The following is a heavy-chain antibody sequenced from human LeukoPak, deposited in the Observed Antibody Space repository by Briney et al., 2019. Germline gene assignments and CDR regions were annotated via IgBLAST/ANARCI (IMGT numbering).Heavy chain of an antibody. Sequence: GESLKISCKGSGYSFTSYRIGWVRQMPGKGLEWMGIIYPGDSDTRYSPSFQGQVTISADKSISTAYLQWSSLKASDTAMYYCARLGHSSSWFPNWFDPWGQGTLVTVSS. CDR3: ARLGHSSSWFPNWFDP. CDR2: IYPGDSDT. V-gene: IGHV5-51*01. D-gene: IGHD6-13*01. CDR1: GYSFTSYR. J-gene: IGHJ5*02.